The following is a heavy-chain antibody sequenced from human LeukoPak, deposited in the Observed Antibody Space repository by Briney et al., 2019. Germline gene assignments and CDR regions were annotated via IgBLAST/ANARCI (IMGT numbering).Heavy chain of an antibody. CDR3: ARGVTGGWYGDFQH. CDR1: GGSINTYF. D-gene: IGHD6-19*01. J-gene: IGHJ1*01. CDR2: IYYSGST. V-gene: IGHV4-59*01. Sequence: SETLSLTCTVSGGSINTYFWSWIRQPPGKGLEWIGYIYYSGSTNYNPSLKSRVTISVDTSKNQFSLKLSSVTAADTAVYYCARGVTGGWYGDFQHWGQGTLVTVST.